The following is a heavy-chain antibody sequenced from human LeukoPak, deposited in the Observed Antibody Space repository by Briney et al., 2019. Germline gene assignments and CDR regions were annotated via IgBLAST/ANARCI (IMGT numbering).Heavy chain of an antibody. D-gene: IGHD3-10*01. CDR3: ATQHGMVRGAREYNWFDP. CDR2: INHSGST. V-gene: IGHV4-34*01. CDR1: GGSISSYY. J-gene: IGHJ5*02. Sequence: SETLSLTCTVSGGSISSYYWSWIRQPPGKGLEWIGEINHSGSTNYNPSLKSRVTISVDTSKNQFSLKLSSVTAADTAVYYCATQHGMVRGAREYNWFDPWGQGTLVTVSS.